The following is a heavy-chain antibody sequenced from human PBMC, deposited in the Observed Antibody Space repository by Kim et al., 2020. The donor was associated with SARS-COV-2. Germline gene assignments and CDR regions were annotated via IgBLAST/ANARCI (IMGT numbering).Heavy chain of an antibody. D-gene: IGHD5-18*01. J-gene: IGHJ6*01. CDR2: IKSKTDGGKT. CDR3: ISPSDSHRILYYYYG. Sequence: GGSLRLSCAASGFTFSNAWMSWVRQAPGKGLEWVGRIKSKTDGGKTDYAAPVKGRFTISRDDSKKTLYMQMNRLKTEDTDVYYCISPSDSHRILYYYYG. V-gene: IGHV3-15*01. CDR1: GFTFSNAW.